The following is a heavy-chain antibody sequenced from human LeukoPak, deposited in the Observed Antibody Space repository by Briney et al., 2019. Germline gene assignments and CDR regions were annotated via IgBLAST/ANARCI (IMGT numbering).Heavy chain of an antibody. D-gene: IGHD3-22*01. CDR2: IKSKTDGGTT. V-gene: IGHV3-15*01. J-gene: IGHJ4*02. Sequence: GGSLRLSCAASGFTFSNAWMSWVRQAPGKGLEWVGRIKSKTDGGTTDYAAPVKGRFTISRDDSKNTLYLQMNSLRAEDTAVYYCARDISYYDSSGYDRDYWGQGTLVTVSS. CDR1: GFTFSNAW. CDR3: ARDISYYDSSGYDRDY.